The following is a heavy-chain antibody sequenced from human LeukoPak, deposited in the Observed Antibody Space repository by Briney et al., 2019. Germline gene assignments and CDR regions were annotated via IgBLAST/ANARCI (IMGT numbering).Heavy chain of an antibody. CDR2: ISSTSNTK. V-gene: IGHV3-48*02. CDR3: ARDGRVTSTWDNFDF. Sequence: PGGSLRLSCAASGFTFSSYSMNWVRQAPGKGLEWVSYISSTSNTKHYAGSAKGRFTISRDNAKNSLYLQMNSLRDEDTAVYYCARDGRVTSTWDNFDFWGQGTLVTVSS. CDR1: GFTFSSYS. J-gene: IGHJ4*02. D-gene: IGHD6-13*01.